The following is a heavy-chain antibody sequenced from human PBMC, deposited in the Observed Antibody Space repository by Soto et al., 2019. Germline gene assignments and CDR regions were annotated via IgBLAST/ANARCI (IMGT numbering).Heavy chain of an antibody. CDR2: MSGSGDST. Sequence: EVQLLESGGGLVQPGGSLRLSCAASGFTFSSYAMSWVRQAPGKGLEWVSVMSGSGDSTYYADSVKGRFTISRDNCKSTLYLQMNSLRAEDTAVYYCARRSSGWFFDYWGQGTLVTVSS. V-gene: IGHV3-23*01. D-gene: IGHD6-19*01. J-gene: IGHJ4*02. CDR3: ARRSSGWFFDY. CDR1: GFTFSSYA.